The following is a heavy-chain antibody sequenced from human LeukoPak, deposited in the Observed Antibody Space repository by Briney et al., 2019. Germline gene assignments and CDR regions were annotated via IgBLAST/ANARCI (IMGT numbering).Heavy chain of an antibody. CDR1: GGSFSGSY. Sequence: SETLSLTCAVYGGSFSGSYWSWIRQPPGKGLEWIGYIYHSGSTYYNPSLKSRVTISVDRSKNQFSLKLSSVTAADTAVYYCARDDLRYSYGSDAFDIWGQGTMVTVSS. CDR2: IYHSGST. J-gene: IGHJ3*02. CDR3: ARDDLRYSYGSDAFDI. D-gene: IGHD5-18*01. V-gene: IGHV4-34*01.